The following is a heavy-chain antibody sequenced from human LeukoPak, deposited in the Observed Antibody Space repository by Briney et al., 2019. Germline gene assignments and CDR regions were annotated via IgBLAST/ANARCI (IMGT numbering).Heavy chain of an antibody. J-gene: IGHJ4*02. CDR3: ARGGDSSGWYADC. D-gene: IGHD6-19*01. CDR1: GGSISSGSYY. V-gene: IGHV4-61*02. CDR2: IYTSGST. Sequence: SQTLSLTCTVSGGSISSGSYYWSWIRQPAGKGLEWIGRIYTSGSTNYNPSLKSRVTISVDTSKNQFSLKLSSVTAADTAVYYCARGGDSSGWYADCWGQGTLVTVSS.